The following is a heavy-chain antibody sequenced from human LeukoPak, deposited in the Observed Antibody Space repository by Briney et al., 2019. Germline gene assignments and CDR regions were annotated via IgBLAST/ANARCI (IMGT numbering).Heavy chain of an antibody. CDR1: GGSFSGYY. J-gene: IGHJ4*02. CDR3: ASSTTVSDFDH. CDR2: INHSGST. D-gene: IGHD4-17*01. V-gene: IGHV4-34*01. Sequence: SETLSLTCAVYGGSFSGYYWSWIRQPPGKGLEWIGEINHSGSTNYNPSLKSRVTISVDTSKNQFSLKLSSVTAADTAVYYCASSTTVSDFDHWGQGTLVTVSS.